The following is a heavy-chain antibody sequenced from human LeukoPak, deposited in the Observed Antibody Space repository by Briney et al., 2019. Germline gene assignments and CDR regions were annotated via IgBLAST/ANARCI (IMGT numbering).Heavy chain of an antibody. CDR3: AKGIAADPFDY. V-gene: IGHV3-23*01. J-gene: IGHJ4*02. Sequence: GGSLKLSCAASGFTFSSYGMSWVRQAPGKGLEWVSAISGSGGSTYYADSVKGRFTISRDNSKNTLYLQMNSLRAEDTAVYYCAKGIAADPFDYWGQGTLVTVSS. CDR2: ISGSGGST. CDR1: GFTFSSYG. D-gene: IGHD6-13*01.